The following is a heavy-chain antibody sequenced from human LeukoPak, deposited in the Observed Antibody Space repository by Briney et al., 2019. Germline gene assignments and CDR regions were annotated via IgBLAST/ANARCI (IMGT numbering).Heavy chain of an antibody. J-gene: IGHJ5*02. V-gene: IGHV4-34*01. Sequence: SETLSLTCAVSGGSFSGYYWCWIRHTPGKGLEWRGEINHSRSTNYNPSPHRRVTISVETTKNQFSLMLSSATAADTAVYYCARGRFRSLNWFDPWGKETLVTVSS. CDR1: GGSFSGYY. CDR3: ARGRFRSLNWFDP. D-gene: IGHD1-14*01. CDR2: INHSRST.